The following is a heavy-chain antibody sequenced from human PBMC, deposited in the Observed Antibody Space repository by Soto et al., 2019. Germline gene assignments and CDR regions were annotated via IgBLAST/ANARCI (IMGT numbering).Heavy chain of an antibody. Sequence: SETLSLTCTVSGDSITRSNFYWGWIRQPPGKGLEWLGSIFYSGSTFYNPALKSRVTFSVDTSKNHFSLKLSSGTAADTAVYYCARHKTTMLTVVSAFDPWGQGTRVTVSS. V-gene: IGHV4-39*02. CDR2: IFYSGST. D-gene: IGHD3-22*01. CDR3: ARHKTTMLTVVSAFDP. CDR1: GDSITRSNFY. J-gene: IGHJ5*02.